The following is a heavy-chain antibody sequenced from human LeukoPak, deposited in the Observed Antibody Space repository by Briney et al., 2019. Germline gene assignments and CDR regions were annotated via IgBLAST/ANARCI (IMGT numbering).Heavy chain of an antibody. J-gene: IGHJ4*02. CDR2: INSYRGGI. Sequence: ASVKVSCKASGYTFTGYYMHWVRQAPGQGLEGVGGINSYRGGIEYTYQFQGRVTVTRDTSFSTVYMELSRLVSGDTGVYYCARDVPQSGYDADYWGQGTLVTVSS. CDR3: ARDVPQSGYDADY. CDR1: GYTFTGYY. V-gene: IGHV1-2*07. D-gene: IGHD3-3*01.